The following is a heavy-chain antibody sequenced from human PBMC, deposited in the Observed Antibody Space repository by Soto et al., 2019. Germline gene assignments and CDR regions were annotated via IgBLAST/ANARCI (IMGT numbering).Heavy chain of an antibody. CDR1: GFTVSSNY. CDR3: ARGLGRGYYDSSGYFHLDY. D-gene: IGHD3-22*01. CDR2: IYSGGST. Sequence: EVQLVESGGGLIQPGGSLRLSCAASGFTVSSNYMSWVRQAPGEGLEWVSVIYSGGSTYYADSVKGRFTISRDNSKNTQYLQMNSLRAEDTAVYYCARGLGRGYYDSSGYFHLDYWGQGTLVTVSS. V-gene: IGHV3-53*01. J-gene: IGHJ4*02.